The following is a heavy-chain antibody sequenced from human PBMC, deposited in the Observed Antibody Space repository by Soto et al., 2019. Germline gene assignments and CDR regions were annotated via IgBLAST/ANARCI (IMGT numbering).Heavy chain of an antibody. Sequence: QVQRVQSGAEVKKPGSSVKVSCKASGGTFSSYTISWVRQAPGQGLEWMGRIIPILGIANYAQKVQVRVTITADKSTSTAYMELSSLRSEDTAVYYCATILPSYYSGIDYWGQETLVTVSS. CDR3: ATILPSYYSGIDY. CDR2: IIPILGIA. J-gene: IGHJ4*02. D-gene: IGHD3-9*01. CDR1: GGTFSSYT. V-gene: IGHV1-69*02.